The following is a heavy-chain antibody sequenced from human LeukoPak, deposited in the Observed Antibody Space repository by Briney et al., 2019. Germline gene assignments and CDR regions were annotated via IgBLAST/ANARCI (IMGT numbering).Heavy chain of an antibody. Sequence: GGSLRLSCAASGFTFTNYAMTWVRQAPGKGLEWVSAIARSGGYTYYADSVRGRFTISRDNSKNTLYLQMSSLRAEDTAVYYCAKGRSGTYYLHFDYWGQGTLVTVSS. CDR2: IARSGGYT. CDR1: GFTFTNYA. CDR3: AKGRSGTYYLHFDY. J-gene: IGHJ4*02. D-gene: IGHD3-10*01. V-gene: IGHV3-23*01.